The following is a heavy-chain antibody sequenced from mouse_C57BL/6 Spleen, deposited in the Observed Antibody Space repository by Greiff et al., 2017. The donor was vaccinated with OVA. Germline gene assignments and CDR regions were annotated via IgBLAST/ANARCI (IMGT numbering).Heavy chain of an antibody. D-gene: IGHD2-13*01. CDR1: GYTFTSYW. CDR2: IDPSDSET. Sequence: QVQLQQPGAELVRPGSSVKLSCKASGYTFTSYWMHWVKQRPIQGLEWIGNIDPSDSETHYNPKFKDKATVTVDKSSSTDYMQLSSLTSDDSAVYNCSKEGGEGGDYWGQGTTLTVSS. V-gene: IGHV1-52*01. J-gene: IGHJ2*01. CDR3: SKEGGEGGDY.